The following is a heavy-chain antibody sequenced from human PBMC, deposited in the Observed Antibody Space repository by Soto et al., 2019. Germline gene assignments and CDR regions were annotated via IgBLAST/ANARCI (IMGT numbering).Heavy chain of an antibody. Sequence: PGGSLRLSCTASGLNFEKCSFNWVRQRPGKGPEWLASISPASNYIRYADSVKSRFTISRDNARNSLSLQMMSLRADDTAMYYCAADTGDIEVVPATTWGQGTLVTVSS. J-gene: IGHJ4*02. CDR1: GLNFEKCS. CDR2: ISPASNYI. D-gene: IGHD2-15*01. CDR3: AADTGDIEVVPATT. V-gene: IGHV3-21*04.